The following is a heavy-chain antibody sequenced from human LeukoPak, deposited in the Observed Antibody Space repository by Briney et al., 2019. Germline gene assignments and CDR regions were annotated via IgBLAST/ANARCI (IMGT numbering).Heavy chain of an antibody. V-gene: IGHV4-39*07. CDR1: GGSISSSSYY. CDR3: AREVKSPEQVRVRGGVDP. CDR2: IYYSGST. Sequence: SETLSLTCTVSGGSISSSSYYWGWIRQPPGKGLEWIGSIYYSGSTYYNPSLKSRVTISVDTSKNQFSLKLSPVTAADTAVYYCAREVKSPEQVRVRGGVDPWGQGTLVTVSS. J-gene: IGHJ5*02. D-gene: IGHD3-16*01.